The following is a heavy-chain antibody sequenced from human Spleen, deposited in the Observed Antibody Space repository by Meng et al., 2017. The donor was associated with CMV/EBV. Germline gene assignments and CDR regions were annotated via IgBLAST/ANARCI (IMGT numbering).Heavy chain of an antibody. V-gene: IGHV4-34*01. Sequence: GNYWRWIRQSTGTGLQWIGEINHGGTTNYNPSLKSRVTISADTSKNQFSLKMTSLTAADTAVYYCARASRWRYSRPRTPLYFDYWGPGTLVTVSS. J-gene: IGHJ4*02. CDR3: ARASRWRYSRPRTPLYFDY. CDR2: INHGGTT. CDR1: GNY. D-gene: IGHD6-13*01.